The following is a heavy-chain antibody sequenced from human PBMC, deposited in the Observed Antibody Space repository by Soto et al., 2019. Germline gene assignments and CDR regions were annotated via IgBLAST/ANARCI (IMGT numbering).Heavy chain of an antibody. CDR1: GYTFTSYY. CDR3: ARAYGSDRYYFGY. V-gene: IGHV1-46*01. CDR2: INPSGGST. Sequence: QVQLVQSGAEVKKPGASVKVSCKASGYTFTSYYMHWVRQAPGQGLEWMGIINPSGGSTSYAQKFQGRVTMTRATTTGTVYVELSSLRSEDTAVYYWARAYGSDRYYFGYWGQGTLVTVSS. J-gene: IGHJ4*02. D-gene: IGHD3-10*01.